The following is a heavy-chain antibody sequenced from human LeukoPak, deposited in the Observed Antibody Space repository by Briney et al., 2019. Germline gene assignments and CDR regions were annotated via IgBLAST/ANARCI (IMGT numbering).Heavy chain of an antibody. Sequence: GGSLRLSYAGSGFTFSSYSMNWVRQAPGKGLEWVSYISSSGTTTHYADSVKGRFTISRDNAKNSLYLQMNSLRAEDTALYYCVSHGYWGQGTLVTVSS. J-gene: IGHJ4*02. CDR3: VSHGY. CDR1: GFTFSSYS. V-gene: IGHV3-48*01. CDR2: ISSSGTTT.